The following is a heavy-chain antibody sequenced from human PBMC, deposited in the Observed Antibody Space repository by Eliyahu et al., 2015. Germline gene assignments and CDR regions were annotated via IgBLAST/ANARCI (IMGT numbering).Heavy chain of an antibody. D-gene: IGHD3-3*01. CDR1: GXXISSSSYY. J-gene: IGHJ4*02. Sequence: QLQLXESGPGLVKPXETLSLXCTVXGXXISSSSYYWGWIRXPPGKGLEWIGSIYYSGSTYYNPSLKSRVTISVDTSKNQFSLKLSSVTAADTAVYYCASIFGVVDFDYWGQGTLVTVSS. V-gene: IGHV4-39*07. CDR3: ASIFGVVDFDY. CDR2: IYYSGST.